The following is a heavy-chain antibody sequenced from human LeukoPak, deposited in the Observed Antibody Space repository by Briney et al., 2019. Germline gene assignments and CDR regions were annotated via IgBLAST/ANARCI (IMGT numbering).Heavy chain of an antibody. CDR1: GFTFSSYS. Sequence: GGSLRLSCAASGFTFSSYSMNWVRQAPGKGLEWVSSISSSSSYIYYADSVKGRFTISRDNAKNSLYLQMNSLRAEDTAVYYCARESLYCSSTSCYSDAFDIWGQGTMVTVSS. V-gene: IGHV3-21*01. D-gene: IGHD2-2*02. J-gene: IGHJ3*02. CDR2: ISSSSSYI. CDR3: ARESLYCSSTSCYSDAFDI.